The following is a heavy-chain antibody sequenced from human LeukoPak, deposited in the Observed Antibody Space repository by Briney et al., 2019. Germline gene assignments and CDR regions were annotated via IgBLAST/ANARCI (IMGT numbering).Heavy chain of an antibody. J-gene: IGHJ3*02. D-gene: IGHD2-15*01. CDR1: GYTFTSD. V-gene: IGHV1-8*01. Sequence: GASVKVSCKASGYTFTSDINWVRQATGQGLEWMGWMNPSSGNTDYAPKFQGRVTMTRDFSIRTAYMELSSLRSEDTAVYYCARGAVSRDCSGGSCYHFDIWGRGTMVTVSS. CDR3: ARGAVSRDCSGGSCYHFDI. CDR2: MNPSSGNT.